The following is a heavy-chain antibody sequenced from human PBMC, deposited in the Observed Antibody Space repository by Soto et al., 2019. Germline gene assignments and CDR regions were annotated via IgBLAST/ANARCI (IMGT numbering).Heavy chain of an antibody. D-gene: IGHD3-22*01. CDR2: INQEGRES. Sequence: GGSLRLSCVASGFSLRSYWMMWVRQAPGKGLEWVANINQEGRESRYVDSVKGRFTISRDNAKNSLYLQMNSLSAADTAVYYCARRHSHDFYDKDIYVPWGQGTQVTVSS. V-gene: IGHV3-7*01. CDR3: ARRHSHDFYDKDIYVP. CDR1: GFSLRSYW. J-gene: IGHJ4*02.